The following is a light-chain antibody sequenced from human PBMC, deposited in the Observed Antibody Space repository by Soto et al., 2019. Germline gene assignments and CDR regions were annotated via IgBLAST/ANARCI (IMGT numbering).Light chain of an antibody. V-gene: IGLV2-11*01. CDR2: DVS. J-gene: IGLJ2*01. Sequence: QSALTQPRSVSGSPGQSVTISCTGTSSDVGGYNYVSWYQQHPGKAPKLMIYDVSKRPSGVPDRFSGSKSGNTASLTISGLQAEDEADYYCCSYAGSYVVFGGGTQRPS. CDR1: SSDVGGYNY. CDR3: CSYAGSYVV.